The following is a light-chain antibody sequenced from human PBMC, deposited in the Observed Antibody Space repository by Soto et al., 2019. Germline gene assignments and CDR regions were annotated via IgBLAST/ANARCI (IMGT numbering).Light chain of an antibody. CDR2: EVS. Sequence: QSALTQPPSASGSPGQSVTISCTGTSSDVGGYNYVSWYQQHPGKAPKLMIYEVSKRPSGVPDPFSGSKSGNTASRTVSGLQAEDEADYYCSSYAGSNILVVFGGGTKLTVL. CDR1: SSDVGGYNY. CDR3: SSYAGSNILVV. J-gene: IGLJ2*01. V-gene: IGLV2-8*01.